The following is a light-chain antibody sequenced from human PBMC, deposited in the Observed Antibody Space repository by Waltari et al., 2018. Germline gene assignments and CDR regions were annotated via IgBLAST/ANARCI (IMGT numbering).Light chain of an antibody. Sequence: QSVLTQPPSVSAAPGQKVTISCSGGTSNIGNYYVSWYQHLPGAAPKLLIYDNDKRPSGFPDRCPASKSGTSATLGITGLQIGDEADYYCATWDNSLTDVVFGGGTKLTVL. V-gene: IGLV1-51*01. CDR2: DND. J-gene: IGLJ2*01. CDR1: TSNIGNYY. CDR3: ATWDNSLTDVV.